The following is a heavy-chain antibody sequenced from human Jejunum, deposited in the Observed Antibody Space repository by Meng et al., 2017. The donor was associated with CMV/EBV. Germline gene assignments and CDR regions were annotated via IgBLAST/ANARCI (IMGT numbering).Heavy chain of an antibody. CDR3: VRGKDNGDYVWLDY. CDR2: IRNDGSKK. V-gene: IGHV3-30*02. Sequence: GRYVESGGALGLPCSCYAFIFKKYGMHWVRQTPGEGFEWVALIRNDGSKKYYEDSVKGRFTISRDNSKNIVYLEMSSLRVEDTALFFCVRGKDNGDYVWLDYWGQGTLVTVSS. D-gene: IGHD4-17*01. J-gene: IGHJ4*02. CDR1: AFIFKKYG.